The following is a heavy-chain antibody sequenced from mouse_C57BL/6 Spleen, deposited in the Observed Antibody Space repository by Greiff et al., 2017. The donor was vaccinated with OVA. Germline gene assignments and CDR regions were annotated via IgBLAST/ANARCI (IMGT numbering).Heavy chain of an antibody. D-gene: IGHD3-2*02. CDR1: GYTFTDHT. CDR3: AKTAQATFYFDY. V-gene: IGHV1-78*01. J-gene: IGHJ2*01. Sequence: VKLVESDAELVKPGASVKISCKVSGYTFTDHTIHWMKQRPEQGLEWIGYIYPRDGSTKYNEKFKGKATLTADKSSSTAYMQLNSLTSEDSAVYFCAKTAQATFYFDYWGQGTTLTVSS. CDR2: IYPRDGST.